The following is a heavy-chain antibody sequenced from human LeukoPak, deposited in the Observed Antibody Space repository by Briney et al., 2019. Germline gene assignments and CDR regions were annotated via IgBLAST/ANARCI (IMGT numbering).Heavy chain of an antibody. CDR1: GFTFSSYA. D-gene: IGHD3-22*01. V-gene: IGHV3-23*01. Sequence: PGGSLRLSCAASGFTFSSYAMNWVRQAPGKGLEWVSAISVSGGSTYYADSVKGRFTISRDNSKNTLYLQMNSLRAEDTAVYYCAKSGRFYDSSAYYGYYWGQGTLVTVSS. CDR3: AKSGRFYDSSAYYGYY. CDR2: ISVSGGST. J-gene: IGHJ4*02.